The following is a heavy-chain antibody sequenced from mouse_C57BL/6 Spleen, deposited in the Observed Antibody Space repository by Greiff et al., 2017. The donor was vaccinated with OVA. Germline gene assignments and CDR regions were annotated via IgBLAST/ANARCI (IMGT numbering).Heavy chain of an antibody. Sequence: EVQLVESGGGLVKPGGSLKLSCAASGFTFSSYAMSWVRQTPEKRLEWVATISDGGSYTYYPDNVKGRFTISRDNAKNNLYLQMSHLKSEDTAMYYCARFITTVVVDYAMDYWGQGTSVTVSS. CDR3: ARFITTVVVDYAMDY. D-gene: IGHD1-1*01. J-gene: IGHJ4*01. V-gene: IGHV5-4*01. CDR1: GFTFSSYA. CDR2: ISDGGSYT.